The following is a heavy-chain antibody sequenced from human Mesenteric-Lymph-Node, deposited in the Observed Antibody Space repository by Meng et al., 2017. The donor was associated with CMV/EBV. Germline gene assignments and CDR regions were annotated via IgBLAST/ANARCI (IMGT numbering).Heavy chain of an antibody. D-gene: IGHD2-2*01. Sequence: GGSLRLSCAASGFTFSGSAMHWVRQAPGKGLEWVSLISWDGGSTYYADSVKGRFTISRDNSKNSLYLQMNSLRAEDTALYYCAKAGRYCSSTSCFGHNWFDPWGQGTLVTVSS. CDR2: ISWDGGST. CDR1: GFTFSGSA. J-gene: IGHJ5*02. CDR3: AKAGRYCSSTSCFGHNWFDP. V-gene: IGHV3-43D*03.